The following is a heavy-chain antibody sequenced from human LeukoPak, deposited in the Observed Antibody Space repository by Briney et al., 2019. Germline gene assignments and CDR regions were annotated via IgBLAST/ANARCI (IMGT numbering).Heavy chain of an antibody. CDR2: ISWNSGSI. CDR1: GFTFDDYG. Sequence: GGSLRLSCAASGFTFDDYGMHWVRQAPGKGLEWVSGISWNSGSIGYADSVKGRFTISRDNAKNSVYLQMNSLRADDTAVYYCAKGGGYDSSGYSYYYYYMDVWGKGTTVTVSS. CDR3: AKGGGYDSSGYSYYYYYMDV. J-gene: IGHJ6*03. D-gene: IGHD3-22*01. V-gene: IGHV3-9*01.